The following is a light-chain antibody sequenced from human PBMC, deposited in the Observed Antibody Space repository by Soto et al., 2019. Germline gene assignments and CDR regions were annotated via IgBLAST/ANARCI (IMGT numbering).Light chain of an antibody. J-gene: IGKJ3*01. CDR1: QSVNSNY. CDR3: QQYGSSPLT. V-gene: IGKV3-20*01. Sequence: EIVLTQSPGTLSLSPGERATLSCRASQSVNSNYLAWYQQKPGQAPRLLIYGASSRATGMPDRFSGSGSGTDFALTISRLEPEDFAVYYCQQYGSSPLTFGPGTKVDIK. CDR2: GAS.